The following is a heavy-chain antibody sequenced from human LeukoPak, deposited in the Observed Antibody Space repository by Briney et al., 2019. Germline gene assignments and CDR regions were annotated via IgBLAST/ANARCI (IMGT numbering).Heavy chain of an antibody. V-gene: IGHV3-11*01. CDR3: ARPRFLEWLSAYFDY. D-gene: IGHD3-3*01. CDR1: GFTFSDYY. J-gene: IGHJ4*02. CDR2: ISSSGSTI. Sequence: GGSQRLSRAASGFTFSDYYMSWIRQAPGKGLEWVSYISSSGSTIYYADSVKGRFTISRDNAKNSLYLQMNSLRAEDTAVYYCARPRFLEWLSAYFDYWGQGTLVTVSS.